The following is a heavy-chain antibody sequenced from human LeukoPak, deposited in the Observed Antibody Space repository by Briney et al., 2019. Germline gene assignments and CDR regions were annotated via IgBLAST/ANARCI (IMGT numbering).Heavy chain of an antibody. D-gene: IGHD2-21*01. CDR1: GFTFSTYS. Sequence: PGESLRLSCAASGFTFSTYSMNWVRQAPGKGLEWVSSISSRSTYIYYADSVKGRFTISRDNAKNSLYLQMNNLRAEDTAMFYCATSMAQDVDAFHIWGQGTMVTVSS. V-gene: IGHV3-21*01. CDR3: ATSMAQDVDAFHI. J-gene: IGHJ3*02. CDR2: ISSRSTYI.